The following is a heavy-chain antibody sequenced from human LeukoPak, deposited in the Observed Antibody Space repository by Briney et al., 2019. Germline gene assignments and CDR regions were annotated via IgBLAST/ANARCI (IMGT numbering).Heavy chain of an antibody. CDR3: ARNPYYYDSSGSPLDY. D-gene: IGHD3-22*01. V-gene: IGHV1-69*04. CDR1: GGTFSSYA. CDR2: IIPILGIA. Sequence: SVKVSCKASGGTFSSYAISWVRQAPGQGLEWMGRIIPILGIANYAQKFQGRVTITADKSTRPAYMELSSLRSDDTAVYYCARNPYYYDSSGSPLDYWGQGALVTDSS. J-gene: IGHJ4*02.